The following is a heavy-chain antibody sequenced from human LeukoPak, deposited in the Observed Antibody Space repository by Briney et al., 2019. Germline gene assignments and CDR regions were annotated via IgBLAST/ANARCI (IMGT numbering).Heavy chain of an antibody. CDR1: GGSISSGDYY. V-gene: IGHV4-30-4*08. D-gene: IGHD1-7*01. J-gene: IGHJ6*03. CDR2: IYYSGST. Sequence: SETLSLTCTVSGGSISSGDYYWSWIRQPPGKGLEWIGYIYYSGSTYYNPSLKSRVIISVDTSKNQFSLKLSSVTAADTAVYYCAREVVTGTTAYYYYMDVWGKGTTVTVSS. CDR3: AREVVTGTTAYYYYMDV.